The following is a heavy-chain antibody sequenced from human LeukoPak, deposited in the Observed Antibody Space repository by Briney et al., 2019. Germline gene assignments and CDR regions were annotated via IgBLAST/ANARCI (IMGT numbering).Heavy chain of an antibody. Sequence: GESLKISCKTSGYRFTNDWIGWVRQMPGKGLEWMGIIYPRDSTTRYSPAFEGQVTISVDKSITTAYLQWSSLKASDSAMYYCARRAIIQGTSALDFWGQGTLVTVSS. V-gene: IGHV5-51*01. CDR1: GYRFTNDW. J-gene: IGHJ4*02. CDR3: ARRAIIQGTSALDF. D-gene: IGHD1-26*01. CDR2: IYPRDSTT.